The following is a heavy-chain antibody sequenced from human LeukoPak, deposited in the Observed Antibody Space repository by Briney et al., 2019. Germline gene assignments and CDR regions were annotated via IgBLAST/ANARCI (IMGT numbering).Heavy chain of an antibody. CDR3: AKIGAYGDYGTHYYYYGMDV. V-gene: IGHV1-2*04. CDR2: INPNSGGT. CDR1: GYTFTGYY. Sequence: GASVKVSCKASGYTFTGYYMHWVRQAPGQGLEWMGWINPNSGGTNYAQKFQGWVTMTRDTSISTAYMELSRLRSDDTAVYYCAKIGAYGDYGTHYYYYGMDVWGQGTTVTVSS. D-gene: IGHD4-17*01. J-gene: IGHJ6*02.